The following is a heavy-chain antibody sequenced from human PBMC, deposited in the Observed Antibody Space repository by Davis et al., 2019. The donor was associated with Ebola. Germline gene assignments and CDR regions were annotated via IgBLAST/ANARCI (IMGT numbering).Heavy chain of an antibody. D-gene: IGHD1-1*01. CDR3: ARELANGD. Sequence: GESLKISCAASGFTFSSYSMNWVRQAPGKGLEWVSSISSSSSYIYYADSVKGRFTISRDNAKNSLYLQMNSLRAEDTAVYYCARELANGDWGQGTLVTASS. CDR2: ISSSSSYI. CDR1: GFTFSSYS. V-gene: IGHV3-21*01. J-gene: IGHJ4*02.